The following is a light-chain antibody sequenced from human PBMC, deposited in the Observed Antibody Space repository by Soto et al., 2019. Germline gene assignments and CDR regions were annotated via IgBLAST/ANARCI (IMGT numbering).Light chain of an antibody. CDR2: AAS. CDR3: QQYDYSRT. Sequence: DIQMTQSPSSLSASVGDRVTITCRASQDISDYLAWYQQKPGQVPNLLIYAASTLQSGVPSRFRGSGSGTDFTLSISSLHSDDLATYYCQQYDYSRTFGQGTKVDIK. V-gene: IGKV1-27*01. J-gene: IGKJ1*01. CDR1: QDISDY.